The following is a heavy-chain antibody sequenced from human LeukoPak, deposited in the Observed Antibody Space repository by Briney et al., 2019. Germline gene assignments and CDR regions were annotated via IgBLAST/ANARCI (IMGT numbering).Heavy chain of an antibody. Sequence: ASVKVSCKASGYTFTSYYMHWVRQAPGQGLEWMGIINPSGGSTSYAQKFQGRVTMTRDTSTSTVYMELSSLRSEDTAVYYRARSGGYGSGSYPPYYYYYMDVWGKGTTVTISS. D-gene: IGHD3-10*01. V-gene: IGHV1-46*01. CDR3: ARSGGYGSGSYPPYYYYYMDV. CDR2: INPSGGST. CDR1: GYTFTSYY. J-gene: IGHJ6*03.